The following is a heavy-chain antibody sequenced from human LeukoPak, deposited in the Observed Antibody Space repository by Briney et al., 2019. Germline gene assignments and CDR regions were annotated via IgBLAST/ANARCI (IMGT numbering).Heavy chain of an antibody. V-gene: IGHV3-74*01. Sequence: GGSLRLSCAVSGFTFSSYWMHWVRQAPGKGLVWVSCINSDGSSTSYADSVKGRFTISRDNAKNSLYLQMNSLRAEDTAVYYCAELGITMIGGVWGKGTTVTISS. D-gene: IGHD3-10*02. CDR3: AELGITMIGGV. J-gene: IGHJ6*04. CDR2: INSDGSST. CDR1: GFTFSSYW.